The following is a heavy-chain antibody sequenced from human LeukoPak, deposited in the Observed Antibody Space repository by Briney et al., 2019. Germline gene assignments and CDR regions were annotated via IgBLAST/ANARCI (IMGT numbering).Heavy chain of an antibody. J-gene: IGHJ4*02. D-gene: IGHD4/OR15-4a*01. CDR1: GFSFSNYY. Sequence: GGSLRLSCAASGFSFSNYYMSWVRQAPGKGLEWVANIKQDGTQEYYVDSVKGRFTVSRDNAKNSLYLQMNSLRAEDTAVYYCARRAGAYSHPYDYWGQGTLVTVSS. CDR2: IKQDGTQE. V-gene: IGHV3-7*01. CDR3: ARRAGAYSHPYDY.